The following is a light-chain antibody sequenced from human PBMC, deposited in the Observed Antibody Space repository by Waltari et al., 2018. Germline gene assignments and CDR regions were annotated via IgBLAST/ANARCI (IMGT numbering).Light chain of an antibody. V-gene: IGKV1-39*01. J-gene: IGKJ2*01. CDR2: AAS. Sequence: DIQMTQSPSSLSASVGDRVTITCRASQSISSYLNWYQQIPGKAPKVLIYAASSVQSGVPSRFSGSGSGTDFTLTISSLQPEDFATYHCQQSYSTPYTFGQGTKLEIK. CDR3: QQSYSTPYT. CDR1: QSISSY.